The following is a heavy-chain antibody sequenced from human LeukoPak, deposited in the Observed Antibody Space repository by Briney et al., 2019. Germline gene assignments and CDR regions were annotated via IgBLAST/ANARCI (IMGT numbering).Heavy chain of an antibody. CDR2: FSGSGGST. D-gene: IGHD3-22*01. V-gene: IGHV3-23*01. Sequence: GGSLRLSCAASGFTFSSYAMSWVRQAAGKGLEWVSAFSGSGGSTYYADSVKGRFTISRDNSKNTLYLQMNSLRAEDTAVYYCASEITMIVVVPEVVYWGQGTLVTVSS. J-gene: IGHJ4*02. CDR3: ASEITMIVVVPEVVY. CDR1: GFTFSSYA.